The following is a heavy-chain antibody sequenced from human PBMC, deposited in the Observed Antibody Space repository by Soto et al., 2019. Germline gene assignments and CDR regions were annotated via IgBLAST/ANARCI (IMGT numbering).Heavy chain of an antibody. D-gene: IGHD5-12*01. Sequence: SENLSLTSAVSGGSISSSNWWSWVRQPPGKGLEWIGEIYHSGSTNYNPSLKSRVTISVDKSKNQFSLKLSSVTAADTAVYYCARRRYSGYDTSLFDPWGQGTLVTVSS. J-gene: IGHJ5*02. V-gene: IGHV4-4*02. CDR2: IYHSGST. CDR1: GGSISSSNW. CDR3: ARRRYSGYDTSLFDP.